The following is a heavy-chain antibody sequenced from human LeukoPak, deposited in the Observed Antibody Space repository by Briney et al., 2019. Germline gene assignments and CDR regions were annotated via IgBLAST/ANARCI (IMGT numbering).Heavy chain of an antibody. V-gene: IGHV4-39*07. CDR2: INHSGST. Sequence: SETLSLTCTVSGGSISSSSDYWGWIRQPPGKGLEWIGEINHSGSTNYNPSLKSRVTISVDTSKNQFSLKLSSVTAADTAVYYCARARYYYDSSGPEFDYWGRGTLVTVSS. CDR3: ARARYYYDSSGPEFDY. D-gene: IGHD3-22*01. J-gene: IGHJ4*02. CDR1: GGSISSSSDY.